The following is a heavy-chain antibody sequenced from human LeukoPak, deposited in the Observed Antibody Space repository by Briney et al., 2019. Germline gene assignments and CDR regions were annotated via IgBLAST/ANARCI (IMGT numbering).Heavy chain of an antibody. CDR2: IYYSGST. V-gene: IGHV4-39*07. J-gene: IGHJ4*02. Sequence: SETLSLTCTVSGGSISSSSYYWGWIRQPPGKGLEWIGSIYYSGSTYYNPSLESRVTISVDTSKNQFSLKLSSVTAADTAVYYCARDQSVYYYGSGSYGIDYWGQGTLVTVSS. D-gene: IGHD3-10*01. CDR3: ARDQSVYYYGSGSYGIDY. CDR1: GGSISSSSYY.